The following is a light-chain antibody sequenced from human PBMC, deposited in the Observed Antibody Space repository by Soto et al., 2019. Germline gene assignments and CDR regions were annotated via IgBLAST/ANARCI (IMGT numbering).Light chain of an antibody. CDR2: GAS. Sequence: IVLTQSPGTLSLSPWERATLSCRASQSVSSNLAWYQQKPGQAPRLLIYGASTRATGIPARFSGSGSGTEFTLTISSLQSEDFAVYYCQQYNNWPRTFGQGTKVDI. V-gene: IGKV3-15*01. J-gene: IGKJ1*01. CDR3: QQYNNWPRT. CDR1: QSVSSN.